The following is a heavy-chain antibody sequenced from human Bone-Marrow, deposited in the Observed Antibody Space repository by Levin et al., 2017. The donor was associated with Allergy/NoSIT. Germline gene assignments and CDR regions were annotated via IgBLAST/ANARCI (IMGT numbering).Heavy chain of an antibody. CDR2: ISGSGASI. J-gene: IGHJ6*02. V-gene: IGHV3-23*01. CDR1: GFTFDLSA. CDR3: AKGNDWNDNFHYYGLDV. Sequence: PGESLKISCAASGFTFDLSAMSWVRQVPGRGLEWVSSISGSGASIYYADSVKGRFTISRDNSRNRVSLRIKSLGADDTAIYFCAKGNDWNDNFHYYGLDVWGQGTTVTVS. D-gene: IGHD1-1*01.